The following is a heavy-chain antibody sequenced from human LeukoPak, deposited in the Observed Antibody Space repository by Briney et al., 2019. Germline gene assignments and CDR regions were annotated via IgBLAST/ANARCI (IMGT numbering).Heavy chain of an antibody. CDR3: ARGIGPDIVVVPAALYGMDV. J-gene: IGHJ6*02. CDR2: INHSGST. Sequence: SETLSLTCAVYGGSFSGYYWSWIRQPPGKGLEWIGEINHSGSTNYNPSLKSRVTISVDTSKSQFSLKLSSVTAADTAVYYCARGIGPDIVVVPAALYGMDVWGQGTTVTVSS. CDR1: GGSFSGYY. D-gene: IGHD2-2*01. V-gene: IGHV4-34*01.